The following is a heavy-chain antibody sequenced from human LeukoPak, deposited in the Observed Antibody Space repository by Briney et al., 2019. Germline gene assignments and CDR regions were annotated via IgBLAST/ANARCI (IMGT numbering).Heavy chain of an antibody. CDR3: ARDDCSGGSCFGY. J-gene: IGHJ4*02. V-gene: IGHV1-69*05. CDR2: IIPIFGTA. D-gene: IGHD2-15*01. CDR1: GGTFSSYA. Sequence: SVKVSCKASGGTFSSYAISWVRQAPGQGLEWMGGIIPIFGTANYAQKFQGRVTITTDDSTSTAYMELSSLRSEDTAVYYCARDDCSGGSCFGYWGQGTLVTVSS.